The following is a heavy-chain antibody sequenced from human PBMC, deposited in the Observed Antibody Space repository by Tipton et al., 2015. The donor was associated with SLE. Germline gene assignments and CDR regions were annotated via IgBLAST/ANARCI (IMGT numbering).Heavy chain of an antibody. CDR2: IYYSGST. CDR3: ARVTATGYYYDSSGQGAFDI. D-gene: IGHD3-22*01. V-gene: IGHV4-59*12. J-gene: IGHJ3*02. CDR1: GGSISSYY. Sequence: LRLSCTVSGGSISSYYWSWIRQPPGKGLEWIGYIYYSGSTYYNPSLKSRVTISVDTSKNQFSLKLSSVTAADTAVYYCARVTATGYYYDSSGQGAFDIWGQGTMVTVSS.